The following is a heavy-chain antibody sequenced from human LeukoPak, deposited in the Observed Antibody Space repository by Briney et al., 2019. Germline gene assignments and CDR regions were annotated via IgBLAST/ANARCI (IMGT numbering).Heavy chain of an antibody. CDR3: ARSQPLAYFDL. CDR1: GYTFTSYY. Sequence: ASVTVSCQASGYTFTSYYMHWVRQAPGQGLEWMGIINPSGGSTSYAQKFQGRVTMTRDTSTSTVYMELSSLRSEDTAVYYCARSQPLAYFDLWGRGTLVTVSS. V-gene: IGHV1-46*01. CDR2: INPSGGST. J-gene: IGHJ2*01.